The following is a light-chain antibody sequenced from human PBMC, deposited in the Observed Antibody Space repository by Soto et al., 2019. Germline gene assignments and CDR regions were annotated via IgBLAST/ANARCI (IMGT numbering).Light chain of an antibody. J-gene: IGKJ1*01. CDR2: DAS. V-gene: IGKV1-5*01. Sequence: DILMTQSPSALSASVGDRVTITCRASQSISSWLAWYQQKPGKAPRLLIYDASYLERGVPSRFSGSGSGTEFTLTSSDLQPDDLGTYYCQQYNNFWTFGPGTKVEI. CDR3: QQYNNFWT. CDR1: QSISSW.